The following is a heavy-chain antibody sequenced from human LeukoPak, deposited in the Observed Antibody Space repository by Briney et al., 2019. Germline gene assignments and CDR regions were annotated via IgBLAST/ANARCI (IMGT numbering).Heavy chain of an antibody. CDR3: ARDLVVEMATAAEDY. V-gene: IGHV3-21*01. CDR2: ISSSSTYI. D-gene: IGHD5-24*01. J-gene: IGHJ4*02. Sequence: GGSLRLSCAASGFTFSNYDMSWVRQAPGKGLDWVSSISSSSTYIQYADSVKGRFTISRDNAKNSLYLQMNSLRVDDTAVYYCARDLVVEMATAAEDYWGQGTLVTVSS. CDR1: GFTFSNYD.